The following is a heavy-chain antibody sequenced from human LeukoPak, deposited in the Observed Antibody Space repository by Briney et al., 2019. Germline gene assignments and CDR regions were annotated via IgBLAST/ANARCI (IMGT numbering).Heavy chain of an antibody. CDR3: AKDGGRYYDSSGYAKY. CDR1: GFTFSSYS. CDR2: IWYDGSNK. J-gene: IGHJ4*02. Sequence: PGGSLRLSCAASGFTFSSYSMHWVRQAPGKGLEWVAVIWYDGSNKYYADSVKGRLTISRDNSKNTLYLQMNSLRAEDTAVYYCAKDGGRYYDSSGYAKYWGQGTLVTVSS. V-gene: IGHV3-33*06. D-gene: IGHD3-22*01.